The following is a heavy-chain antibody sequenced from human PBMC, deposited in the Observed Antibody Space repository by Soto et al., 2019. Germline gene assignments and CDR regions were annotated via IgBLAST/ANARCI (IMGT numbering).Heavy chain of an antibody. CDR1: GGSISSGTSY. CDR3: ARAPENPSIIGVALPYFFDY. CDR2: IFYSGSF. J-gene: IGHJ4*02. V-gene: IGHV4-31*03. Sequence: SETLSLTCTVSGGSISSGTSYWSWIRQRPGKGLEWIGYIFYSGSFYYTPSLRGRVMILADTSKNQFTLRLSSVTAADTAVYYCARAPENPSIIGVALPYFFDYWGQGALVTVSS. D-gene: IGHD3-3*01.